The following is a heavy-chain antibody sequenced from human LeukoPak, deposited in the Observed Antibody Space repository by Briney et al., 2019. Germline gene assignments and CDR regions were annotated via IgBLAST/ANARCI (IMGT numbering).Heavy chain of an antibody. D-gene: IGHD4-11*01. Sequence: PGGPLRLSCAASGFTFSSYGMHWVRQAPGKGLEWVAVISYDGNNKYYADSVRGRFTISRDNSKNTLYLQMNTLRAEDTAFYYCAKDREEMTTVWYFDLWGRGTLVTVSS. V-gene: IGHV3-30*18. CDR1: GFTFSSYG. J-gene: IGHJ2*01. CDR3: AKDREEMTTVWYFDL. CDR2: ISYDGNNK.